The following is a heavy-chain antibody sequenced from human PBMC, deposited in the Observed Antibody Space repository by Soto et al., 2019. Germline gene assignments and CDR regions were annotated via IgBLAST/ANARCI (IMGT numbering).Heavy chain of an antibody. Sequence: QVQLVESGGGVVQPGRSLRLSCAASGFTFSSYGMHWVRQAPGKGLEWVAVIWYDGSNKYYADSVKGRFTISRDNSKNTLYLQMNSLRAEDTAVYYCARGVRTIDWSFDLWGRGTLVTVSS. CDR2: IWYDGSNK. D-gene: IGHD2-21*01. V-gene: IGHV3-33*01. CDR1: GFTFSSYG. J-gene: IGHJ2*01. CDR3: ARGVRTIDWSFDL.